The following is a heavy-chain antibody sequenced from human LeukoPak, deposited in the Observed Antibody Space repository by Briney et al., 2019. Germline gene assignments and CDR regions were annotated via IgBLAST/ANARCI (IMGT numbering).Heavy chain of an antibody. Sequence: SVKVSCKAAGGSFSVYVITWVRQAPGQGLEWMGGIIPVYGTTNYAQKFQGRVTITTDESTSTAYMELRSLRSDDTAVYYCARDLFRGSSSSGHWGQGTLVTVSS. V-gene: IGHV1-69*05. CDR2: IIPVYGTT. J-gene: IGHJ4*02. CDR1: GGSFSVYV. D-gene: IGHD3-10*01. CDR3: ARDLFRGSSSSGH.